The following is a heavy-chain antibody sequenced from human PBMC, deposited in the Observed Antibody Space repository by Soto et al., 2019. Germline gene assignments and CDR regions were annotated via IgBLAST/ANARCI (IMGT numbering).Heavy chain of an antibody. Sequence: QVQLVESGGGVVQPGTSLGLSCVVSGVSFSTNAMHWVRQAPGKGLEWVAAISKDGNDEFYADSVKGRFTISRDNSKNMLYLQITSLEPEDTAVYFWATGGILTPGQRGLCDYWGQGTLVTVSS. D-gene: IGHD3-9*01. V-gene: IGHV3-30*03. J-gene: IGHJ4*02. CDR2: ISKDGNDE. CDR3: ATGGILTPGQRGLCDY. CDR1: GVSFSTNA.